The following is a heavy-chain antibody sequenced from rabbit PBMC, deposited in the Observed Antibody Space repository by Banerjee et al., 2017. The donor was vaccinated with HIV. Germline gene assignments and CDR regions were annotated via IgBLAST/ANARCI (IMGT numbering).Heavy chain of an antibody. D-gene: IGHD4-1*01. Sequence: CTASGFSLNIYEMCWVRQAPGKGLEWIACIYIGSGSTYYASWVKSRFTISKTSSTTVTLQMTSLTAADTATYFCARDLAGVIGWNFNLWGPGTLVTVS. V-gene: IGHV1S40*01. CDR2: IYIGSGST. CDR3: ARDLAGVIGWNFNL. CDR1: GFSLNIYE. J-gene: IGHJ4*01.